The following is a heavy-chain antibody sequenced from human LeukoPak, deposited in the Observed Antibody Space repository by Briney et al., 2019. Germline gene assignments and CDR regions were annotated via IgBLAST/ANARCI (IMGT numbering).Heavy chain of an antibody. CDR3: ARDGSYYDSSGYLLDAFDI. D-gene: IGHD3-22*01. CDR2: ISYSGST. Sequence: SETLSLTCTVSGGSISSYYWSWIRQPPGKGLEWIGYISYSGSTNYNPSLKSRVTISVDTSKNQFSLKLSSVTAADTAVYYCARDGSYYDSSGYLLDAFDIWGQGTMVTVSS. V-gene: IGHV4-59*01. CDR1: GGSISSYY. J-gene: IGHJ3*02.